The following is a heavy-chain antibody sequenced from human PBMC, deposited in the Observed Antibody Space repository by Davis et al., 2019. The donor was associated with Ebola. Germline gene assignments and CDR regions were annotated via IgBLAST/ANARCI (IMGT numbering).Heavy chain of an antibody. D-gene: IGHD3-10*01. CDR3: ARGSETGIYYYYGMDV. CDR2: ISSSSSYI. V-gene: IGHV3-21*03. Sequence: GGSLRLSCAASGFTFSSYSMNWVRQAPGKGLEWVSSISSSSSYIYYADSVKGRFTISRDNAKNSLYLQMNSLRAEDTAVYYCARGSETGIYYYYGMDVWGQGTTVTVSS. CDR1: GFTFSSYS. J-gene: IGHJ6*02.